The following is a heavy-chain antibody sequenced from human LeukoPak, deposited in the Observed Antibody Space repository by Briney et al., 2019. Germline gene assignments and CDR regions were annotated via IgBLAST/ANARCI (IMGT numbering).Heavy chain of an antibody. CDR3: ARSGIAVAGTGFDY. V-gene: IGHV6-1*01. CDR2: TYYRSKWYN. D-gene: IGHD6-19*01. CDR1: GDSVSSNSAA. Sequence: SQTLSLTCAISGDSVSSNSAAWNWIRRSPSRGLEWLGRTYYRSKWYNDYAVSVKSRITINPDTSKNQFSLQLNSVTPEDTAVYYCARSGIAVAGTGFDYWGQGTLVTVSS. J-gene: IGHJ4*02.